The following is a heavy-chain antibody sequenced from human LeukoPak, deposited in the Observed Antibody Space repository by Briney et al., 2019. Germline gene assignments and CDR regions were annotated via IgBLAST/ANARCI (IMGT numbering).Heavy chain of an antibody. CDR2: IYGGGTT. D-gene: IGHD3-9*01. CDR3: AREARYYDILTGYHNYSGVDV. CDR1: GFTFSSYW. V-gene: IGHV3-66*01. Sequence: GGSLRLSCAASGFTFSSYWMSWVRQAPGKGLECVSAIYGGGTTYYADSVKGRFTISRDSSSNTLHLQMNSLRAEDTAVYYCAREARYYDILTGYHNYSGVDVWGQGTTVTVSS. J-gene: IGHJ6*02.